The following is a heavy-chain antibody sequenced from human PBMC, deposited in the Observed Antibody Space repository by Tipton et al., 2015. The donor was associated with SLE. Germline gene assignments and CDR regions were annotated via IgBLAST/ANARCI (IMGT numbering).Heavy chain of an antibody. CDR1: GFTFNNYG. CDR3: AKSGSSQSDY. V-gene: IGHV3-NL1*01. J-gene: IGHJ4*02. CDR2: IYSDGTT. Sequence: SGFTFNNYGMRWVRQAPGKGLEWVSVIYSDGTTDYSDSVKGRFTISRDNSKNTLYLQMNSLRAEDTAVYFCAKSGSSQSDYWGQGTLVTVS. D-gene: IGHD5-12*01.